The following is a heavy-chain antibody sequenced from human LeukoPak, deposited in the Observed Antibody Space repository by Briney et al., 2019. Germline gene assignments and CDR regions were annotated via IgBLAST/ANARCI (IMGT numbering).Heavy chain of an antibody. CDR3: ASSSSEYYYYMDV. Sequence: GAPVKVSCKASGYTFTSYGISWVRQAPGQGLEWMGWISAYNGNTNYAQKLQGRVTMTTDTSTSTAYMALRSLRSDDTAVYYCASSSSEYYYYMDVWGKGTTVTVSS. CDR1: GYTFTSYG. CDR2: ISAYNGNT. D-gene: IGHD6-6*01. V-gene: IGHV1-18*01. J-gene: IGHJ6*03.